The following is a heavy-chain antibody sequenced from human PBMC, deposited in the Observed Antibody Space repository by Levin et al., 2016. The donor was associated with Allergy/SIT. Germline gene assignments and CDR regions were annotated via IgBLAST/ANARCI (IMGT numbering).Heavy chain of an antibody. Sequence: VRQAPGKGLEWVSTIIDRGSGTYYADSVKGRFTILRDNSKNTLYLDMNSLSAEDTAVYYCAKVPVASSWVYFDYWGQGTLVTVSS. V-gene: IGHV3-23*01. D-gene: IGHD5-12*01. CDR2: IIDRGSGT. J-gene: IGHJ4*02. CDR3: AKVPVASSWVYFDY.